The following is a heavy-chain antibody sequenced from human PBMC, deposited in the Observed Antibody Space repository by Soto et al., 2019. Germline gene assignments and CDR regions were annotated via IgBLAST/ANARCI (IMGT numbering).Heavy chain of an antibody. CDR3: ARELTTVTSDNWFDP. CDR1: GFTFSSYS. J-gene: IGHJ5*02. Sequence: EVQLVESGGGLVKPGGSLRLSCAASGFTFSSYSMNWVRQAPGKGLEWVSSISSSSSYIYYADSVKGRFTISRDNAKNSLDLQMNSLRAEDTAVYYCARELTTVTSDNWFDPWGQGTLVTVSS. D-gene: IGHD4-4*01. V-gene: IGHV3-21*01. CDR2: ISSSSSYI.